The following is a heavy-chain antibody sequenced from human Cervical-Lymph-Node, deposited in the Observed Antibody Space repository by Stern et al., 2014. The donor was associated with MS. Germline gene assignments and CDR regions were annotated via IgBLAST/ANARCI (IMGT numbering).Heavy chain of an antibody. CDR3: AREDAMAQLWSWFDP. Sequence: QVQLQQWGAGLLKPSETLSLTCGVHGGSLSDYYWTWIRQAPGKGLEWIGEVSPCGRPNYNPSLKSRVTISIALSKNSFSLRLTSVTAADTGVYYCAREDAMAQLWSWFDPWGQGSLVTVSS. CDR1: GGSLSDYY. CDR2: VSPCGRP. J-gene: IGHJ5*02. D-gene: IGHD1-1*01. V-gene: IGHV4-34*01.